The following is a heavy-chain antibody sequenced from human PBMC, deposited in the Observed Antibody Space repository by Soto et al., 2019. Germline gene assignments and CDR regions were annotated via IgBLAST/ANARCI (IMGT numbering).Heavy chain of an antibody. CDR2: ISSNTNYI. D-gene: IGHD3-3*01. J-gene: IGHJ4*02. V-gene: IGHV3-21*06. CDR3: ARAYEDLKSNFDY. Sequence: PGGSLRLSCAASGFTFTRDNMNWVREARGKGLEWVSYISSNTNYIYYGDSMKGRFTISRDNAKNSLYLEMNSLRAEDTAVYYCARAYEDLKSNFDYWGQGTLVTVSS. CDR1: GFTFTRDN.